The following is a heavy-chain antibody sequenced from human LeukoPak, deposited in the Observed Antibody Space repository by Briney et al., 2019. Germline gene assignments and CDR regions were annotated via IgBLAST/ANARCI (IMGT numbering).Heavy chain of an antibody. CDR1: GYTFTGYY. Sequence: ASVKVSCKASGYTFTGYYMHWLRQAPGHGLEGMGWINPNSCGTNYAQKFQGRVTMTRNRSISTAYIELSRLRSHDPALYYCARAFAGTTVAFDYWGQGTLVTVSS. CDR2: INPNSCGT. D-gene: IGHD1-1*01. CDR3: ARAFAGTTVAFDY. J-gene: IGHJ4*02. V-gene: IGHV1-2*02.